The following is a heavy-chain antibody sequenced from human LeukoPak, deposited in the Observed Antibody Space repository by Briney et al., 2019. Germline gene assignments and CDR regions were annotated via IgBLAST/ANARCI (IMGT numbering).Heavy chain of an antibody. D-gene: IGHD3-16*01. CDR1: GGSISSYY. J-gene: IGHJ4*02. CDR2: IYYSGST. CDR3: ARDRGLKDYVWGSYWL. V-gene: IGHV4-59*01. Sequence: SETLSLTCTVSGGSISSYYWSWIRQPPGKGLEWIGYIYYSGSTNYNPSLKSRVTISVDTSKNQFSLKLSSVTAADTAVYYCARDRGLKDYVWGSYWLWGQGTLVTVSS.